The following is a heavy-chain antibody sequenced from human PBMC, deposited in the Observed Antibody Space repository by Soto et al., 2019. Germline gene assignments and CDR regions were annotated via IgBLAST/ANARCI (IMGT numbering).Heavy chain of an antibody. CDR2: INAGNGNT. CDR3: ARSRFLESSVDDYYYCYGMDV. V-gene: IGHV1-3*01. CDR1: GYTFTSYA. J-gene: IGHJ6*02. Sequence: QVQLVQSGAEVKKPGASVKVSCKASGYTFTSYAMHWVRQAPGQRLEWMGWINAGNGNTKYSQKFQGRVTITRDTAASAAYMELSSLRSEDTDVYYCARSRFLESSVDDYYYCYGMDVWGQGTTVTVSS. D-gene: IGHD3-3*01.